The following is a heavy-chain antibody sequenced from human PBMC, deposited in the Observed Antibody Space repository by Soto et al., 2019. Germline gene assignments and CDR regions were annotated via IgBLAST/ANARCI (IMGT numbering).Heavy chain of an antibody. Sequence: RVTLKISCAASDVSFSRYGMTCVRQGPGKGVEWVTVIWYDGSKKDYADSVKGRFTISRDNSKDTVYLEMNSLRVEDTALYYCTRAGRYSYDNWFDPWGQGP. D-gene: IGHD5-18*01. J-gene: IGHJ5*02. CDR2: IWYDGSKK. V-gene: IGHV3-33*07. CDR1: DVSFSRYG. CDR3: TRAGRYSYDNWFDP.